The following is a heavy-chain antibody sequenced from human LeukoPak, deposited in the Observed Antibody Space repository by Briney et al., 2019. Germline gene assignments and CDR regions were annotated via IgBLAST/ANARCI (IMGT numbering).Heavy chain of an antibody. Sequence: SETLSLTCTVSGGSISSGGFYWSWIRQHPGKGLEWIGYIHYSGSTYYNPPLKSRVTISVDTSKNQFSLKLSSVTAADTAVYYCARDPALLSSGWYFDLWGRGTLVTVSS. CDR3: ARDPALLSSGWYFDL. D-gene: IGHD2-15*01. V-gene: IGHV4-31*03. CDR1: GGSISSGGFY. J-gene: IGHJ2*01. CDR2: IHYSGST.